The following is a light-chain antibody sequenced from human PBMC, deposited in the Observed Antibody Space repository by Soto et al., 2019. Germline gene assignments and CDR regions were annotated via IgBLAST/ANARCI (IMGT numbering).Light chain of an antibody. J-gene: IGKJ4*01. V-gene: IGKV3-11*01. Sequence: IVLTQSPATLSLSPGERATLSCRAGQNIRTYLAWYQQQSGQAPRLLIHDASNRASGTPARFSGSGSGTDFTLTISSLEHEYSAVYYCQQRYNWLTFGGGTKVEIK. CDR3: QQRYNWLT. CDR1: QNIRTY. CDR2: DAS.